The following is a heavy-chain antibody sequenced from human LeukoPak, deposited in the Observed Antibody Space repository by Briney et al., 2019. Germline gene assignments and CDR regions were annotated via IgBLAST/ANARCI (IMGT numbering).Heavy chain of an antibody. CDR2: INHSGST. CDR1: GGSFSGYY. J-gene: IGHJ4*02. CDR3: ARGRLVRGVHFDY. Sequence: SETLSLTCAVNGGSFSGYYWSWIRQPPGKGLEWIGEINHSGSTNYNPSLKSRVTISVDTSKNQFSLRLSSVTAADTAVYYCARGRLVRGVHFDYWGQGTLVTVSS. D-gene: IGHD3-10*01. V-gene: IGHV4-34*01.